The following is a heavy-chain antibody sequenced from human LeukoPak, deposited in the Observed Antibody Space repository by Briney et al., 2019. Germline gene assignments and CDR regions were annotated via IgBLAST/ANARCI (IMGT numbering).Heavy chain of an antibody. CDR1: GYTFTSYY. CDR2: INPSGGST. CDR3: ARFDYSGNYYSRLVYYYHMDV. V-gene: IGHV1-46*01. D-gene: IGHD3-10*01. Sequence: ASVKVSCKASGYTFTSYYMHWVRQAPGQGLEWMGIINPSGGSTSYAQKFQGRVTMTRDTSTSTVYMELSSLRSEDTAVYYCARFDYSGNYYSRLVYYYHMDVWGKGTTVTVPS. J-gene: IGHJ6*03.